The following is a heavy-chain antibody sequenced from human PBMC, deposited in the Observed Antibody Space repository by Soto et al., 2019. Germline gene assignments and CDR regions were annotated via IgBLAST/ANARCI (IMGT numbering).Heavy chain of an antibody. CDR2: IIPILGIA. V-gene: IGHV1-69*02. CDR1: GGTFSSYT. CDR3: ARGDDRGEFAL. Sequence: QVQLVQSGAEVKKPGSSVKVSCKASGGTFSSYTISWVRQAPGQGLEWMGRIIPILGIANYAQKFQGRVMITADKSTSTAYIELSSMRTDDTAVYYCARGDDRGEFALWGKGNLVTVYS. D-gene: IGHD3-9*01. J-gene: IGHJ5*02.